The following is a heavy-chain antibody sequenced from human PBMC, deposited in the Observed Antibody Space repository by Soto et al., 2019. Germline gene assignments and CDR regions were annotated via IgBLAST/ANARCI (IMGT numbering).Heavy chain of an antibody. CDR1: GGSIRSYY. CDR3: ARLGGYYQSLDT. D-gene: IGHD3-22*01. CDR2: IYHSGST. V-gene: IGHV4-59*08. Sequence: SETLSLTCTVSGGSIRSYYWSWIRQPPGKGLEWIGYIYHSGSTYYSPSLKSRVTISVDRSKNQISLKLSSVTAADTAFYYCARLGGYYQSLDTWGQGTLVTVSS. J-gene: IGHJ5*02.